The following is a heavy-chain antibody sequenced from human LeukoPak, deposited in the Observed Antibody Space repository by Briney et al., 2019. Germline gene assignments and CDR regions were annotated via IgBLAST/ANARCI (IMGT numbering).Heavy chain of an antibody. D-gene: IGHD1-26*01. CDR3: AREESIGSYQFLHDY. V-gene: IGHV1-18*01. J-gene: IGHJ4*02. CDR1: GYTFTSYA. CDR2: ISPYNSNT. Sequence: ASVKVSCKASGYTFTSYAMNWVRQAPGQGLEWMGWISPYNSNTKYLQKFQGRVTMTTDTSTSTAYVEVRSLRSDDTAVYYCAREESIGSYQFLHDYWGQGTLVTVSS.